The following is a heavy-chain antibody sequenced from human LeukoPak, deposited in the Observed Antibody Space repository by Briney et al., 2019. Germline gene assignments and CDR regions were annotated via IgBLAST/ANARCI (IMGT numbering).Heavy chain of an antibody. CDR1: GGSISSGGYY. J-gene: IGHJ4*02. CDR3: ARNTHGDYVGWFDY. D-gene: IGHD4-17*01. Sequence: SGTLSLTCTVSGGSISSGGYYWSWIRQHPGKGLEWIGYIYYSGSTYYNPSLKSRVTISVDTSKNQFSLKLSSVTAADTAVYYCARNTHGDYVGWFDYWGQGTLVTVSS. V-gene: IGHV4-31*03. CDR2: IYYSGST.